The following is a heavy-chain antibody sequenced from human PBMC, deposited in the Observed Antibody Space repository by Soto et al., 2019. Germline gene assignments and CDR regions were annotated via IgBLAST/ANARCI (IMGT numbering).Heavy chain of an antibody. V-gene: IGHV3-33*01. J-gene: IGHJ3*02. CDR3: ARDQFTMIVVGGAAFDI. CDR1: GFTFSSYG. D-gene: IGHD3-22*01. CDR2: IWYDGSNK. Sequence: QVQLVESGGGVVQPGRSLRLSCAASGFTFSSYGMHWVRQAPGKGLEWVAVIWYDGSNKYYADSVKGRFTISRDNSKNTLYLQMNSLRAEDTAVYYCARDQFTMIVVGGAAFDIWGQGTMVTVSS.